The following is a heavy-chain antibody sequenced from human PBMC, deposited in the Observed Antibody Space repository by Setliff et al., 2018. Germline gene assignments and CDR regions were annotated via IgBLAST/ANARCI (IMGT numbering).Heavy chain of an antibody. V-gene: IGHV4-34*01. J-gene: IGHJ4*02. D-gene: IGHD3-22*01. Sequence: SETLSLTCAVYSGSFSGYYWSWIRQPPGKGLEWIGEINQSGSTNYNPSLKSRVTISVDTSKNQFSLKLSSVTAADTAVYYCARGYFPSESSSYFYAYWGRGTLVTVSS. CDR2: INQSGST. CDR3: ARGYFPSESSSYFYAY. CDR1: SGSFSGYY.